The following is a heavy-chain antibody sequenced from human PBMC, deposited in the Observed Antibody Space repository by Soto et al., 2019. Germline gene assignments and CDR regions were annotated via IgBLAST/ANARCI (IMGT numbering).Heavy chain of an antibody. Sequence: SETLSLTCTVSGGSISSYYWSWIRQPPWKGLEWIGYIYYSGITNYNPSLKSRVTISVDTSKNQFSLTLSSVTAADTSVYYCARVGLTLRRLVDAFDILGQGKMLAASS. J-gene: IGHJ3*02. CDR2: IYYSGIT. D-gene: IGHD6-19*01. CDR3: ARVGLTLRRLVDAFDI. CDR1: GGSISSYY. V-gene: IGHV4-59*01.